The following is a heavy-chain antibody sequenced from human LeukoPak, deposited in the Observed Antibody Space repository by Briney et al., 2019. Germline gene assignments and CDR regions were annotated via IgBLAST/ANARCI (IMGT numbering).Heavy chain of an antibody. Sequence: SETLSLTCTVSGGSISSSSYYWGWIRQPPGKGLEWIGSVYYSGSTYYNPSLKSRVTMYIDTSKNQFSLKLSSVTAADTAMYYCAKSNGYGLIDYWGQGTLVTVSS. CDR3: AKSNGYGLIDY. V-gene: IGHV4-39*01. D-gene: IGHD5-12*01. CDR1: GGSISSSSYY. J-gene: IGHJ4*02. CDR2: VYYSGST.